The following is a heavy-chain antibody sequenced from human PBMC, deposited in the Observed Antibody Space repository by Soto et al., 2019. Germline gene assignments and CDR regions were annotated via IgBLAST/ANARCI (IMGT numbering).Heavy chain of an antibody. D-gene: IGHD2-15*01. CDR3: VKDSYADFHRVLSTAEYFFDY. J-gene: IGHJ4*01. Sequence: SLRLAFTGSGFPFDDYAIHGVRQGPGRGLEWVSGITWNSGKIAYADSVKGRFTIAGDDDNNSLYLQMNSLRPEGTALYYCVKDSYADFHRVLSTAEYFFDYWGHGTLVT. CDR1: GFPFDDYA. V-gene: IGHV3-9*01. CDR2: ITWNSGKI.